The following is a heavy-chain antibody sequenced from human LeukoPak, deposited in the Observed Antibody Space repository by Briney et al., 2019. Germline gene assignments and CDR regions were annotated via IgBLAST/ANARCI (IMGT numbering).Heavy chain of an antibody. D-gene: IGHD6-13*01. CDR1: GYTFTGYY. V-gene: IGHV1-2*06. J-gene: IGHJ5*02. Sequence: ASVKVSCKASGYTFTGYYMHWVRQAPGQGLEWMGRINPNSGGTNYAQKFQGRVTMTRDTSISTAYMELSRLRSDDTAVYYCARKPRIAAAGCWFDPWGQGTLVTVSS. CDR3: ARKPRIAAAGCWFDP. CDR2: INPNSGGT.